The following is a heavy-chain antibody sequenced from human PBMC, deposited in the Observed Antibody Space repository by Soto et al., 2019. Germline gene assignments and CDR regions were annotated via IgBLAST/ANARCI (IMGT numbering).Heavy chain of an antibody. D-gene: IGHD1-26*01. CDR3: PVRPVDADPGAFDP. Sequence: QITLKESGPTLVKHTQTLTLTCTFSGFSLSTSGVAVGWIRQPPGKALEWLALIYWDDDKRYSPSLKSRLTITKDTSKNQMILTMANMDPVDTATYYCPVRPVDADPGAFDPGGLGTLVTVCS. CDR1: GFSLSTSGVA. J-gene: IGHJ5*02. V-gene: IGHV2-5*02. CDR2: IYWDDDK.